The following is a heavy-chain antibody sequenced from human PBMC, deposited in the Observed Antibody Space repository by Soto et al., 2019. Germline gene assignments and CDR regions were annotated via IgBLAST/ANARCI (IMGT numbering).Heavy chain of an antibody. D-gene: IGHD3-9*01. Sequence: ASVKVSCKASGYTFTNYDINWVRQATGQGLEWMGWMNPNSDNTGYAQKFQGRITMARNISISTAYMELRSLRSEDTGVYYCARLYYDILSGYREDAFDIWGQGTMVTVSS. V-gene: IGHV1-8*01. CDR2: MNPNSDNT. J-gene: IGHJ3*02. CDR3: ARLYYDILSGYREDAFDI. CDR1: GYTFTNYD.